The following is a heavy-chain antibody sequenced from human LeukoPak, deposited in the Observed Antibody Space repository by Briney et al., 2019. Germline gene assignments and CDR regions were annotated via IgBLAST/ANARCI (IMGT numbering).Heavy chain of an antibody. D-gene: IGHD6-19*01. CDR3: ARLSSSDWYTFYF. V-gene: IGHV4-39*02. J-gene: IGHJ4*02. CDR2: IYYSGST. Sequence: PSETLSLTCTVSGGSISRSKYFWGWIRQPPGKGLEWIGSIYYSGSTYYTPSLMSRVTISVDTSKNHFSLKLSSVTAADTAVYYCARLSSSDWYTFYFWGQGTLVTVSS. CDR1: GGSISRSKYF.